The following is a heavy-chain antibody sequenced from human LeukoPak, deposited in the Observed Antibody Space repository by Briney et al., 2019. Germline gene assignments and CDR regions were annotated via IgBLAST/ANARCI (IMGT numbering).Heavy chain of an antibody. J-gene: IGHJ6*02. CDR3: ARYTRGINGMDV. CDR2: IYYSGST. Sequence: SETLSLTCTVSGGSITNYYWSWIRQPPGKGLEWIAYIYYSGSTNYNPSLKSRVTISVDTSNNQFSLKLSSVTAADTAVYYCARYTRGINGMDVWGQGTTVTVSS. CDR1: GGSITNYY. D-gene: IGHD1-26*01. V-gene: IGHV4-59*08.